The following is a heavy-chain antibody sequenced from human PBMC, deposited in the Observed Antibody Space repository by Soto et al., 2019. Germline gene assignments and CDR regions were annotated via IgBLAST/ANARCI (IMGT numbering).Heavy chain of an antibody. CDR2: VSGSGDKT. V-gene: IGHV3-23*01. CDR3: AKSPRLFSQEVVVAASLDC. J-gene: IGHJ4*02. CDR1: GFTFRSYA. Sequence: GGSLRLSCAASGFTFRSYAMSWVRQAPGKGLEWVSGVSGSGDKTYYADSVKGRFAISRDNSKSTLYLQMNSLRAEDTAVYYCAKSPRLFSQEVVVAASLDCWGQGTLVTVSS. D-gene: IGHD2-15*01.